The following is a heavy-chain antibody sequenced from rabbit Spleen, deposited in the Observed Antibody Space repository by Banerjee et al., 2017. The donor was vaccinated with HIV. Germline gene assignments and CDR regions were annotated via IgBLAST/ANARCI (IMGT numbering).Heavy chain of an antibody. CDR2: INTATAKA. CDR3: ARDWIGVIGWNFNL. V-gene: IGHV1S45*01. CDR1: GFSFSDSDV. Sequence: QEQLVESGGGLVKPEGSLTLTCKASGFSFSDSDVMCWVRQAPGKGLEWIACINTATAKAVYATWAKARFTISRTPSTTVTLQMTSLTVADTATYSCARDWIGVIGWNFNLWGPGTLVTVS. D-gene: IGHD1-1*01. J-gene: IGHJ4*01.